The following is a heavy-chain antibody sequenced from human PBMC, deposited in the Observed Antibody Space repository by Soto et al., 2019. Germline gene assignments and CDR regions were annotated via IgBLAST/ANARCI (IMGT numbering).Heavy chain of an antibody. CDR3: VAGGYCSGGSCYMGY. D-gene: IGHD2-15*01. CDR2: IYYSGST. CDR1: GGSISSSSYY. J-gene: IGHJ4*02. Sequence: QLQLQESGPGLVKPSETLSLTCTVSGGSISSSSYYWGWIRQPPGKGLEWIGSIYYSGSTYYNPSLKSRVTISVDTPKNQFSLKLSSVTAADTAVYYCVAGGYCSGGSCYMGYWGQGTLVTVSS. V-gene: IGHV4-39*01.